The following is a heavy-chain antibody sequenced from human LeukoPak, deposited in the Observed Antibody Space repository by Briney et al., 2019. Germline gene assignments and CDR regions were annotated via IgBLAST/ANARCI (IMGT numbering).Heavy chain of an antibody. V-gene: IGHV3-74*01. CDR1: GFTFSSYV. Sequence: GGSLRLSCAASGFTFSSYVMHWVRQVPGQGLVWVSRISHDGNVIAYADSVKGRFTISRDNAKNTLYLEMNSLRDEDTAVYYCARDRDWLISDWGQGTLVTVSS. J-gene: IGHJ4*02. CDR2: ISHDGNVI. CDR3: ARDRDWLISD. D-gene: IGHD3-9*01.